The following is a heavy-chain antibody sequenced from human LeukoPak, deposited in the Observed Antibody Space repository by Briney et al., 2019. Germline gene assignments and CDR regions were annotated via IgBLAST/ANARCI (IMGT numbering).Heavy chain of an antibody. CDR3: ARLDITIIPY. D-gene: IGHD3-22*01. V-gene: IGHV1-2*02. CDR2: INPNSGGT. Sequence: ASVKVSCKASGYTFTNHWMHWVRQAPGQGLEWLGWINPNSGGTNYAQKFQGRITMTRDTSITTAYMELSSLTSDDTAVYYCARLDITIIPYWGQGTLVTVSS. CDR1: GYTFTNHW. J-gene: IGHJ4*02.